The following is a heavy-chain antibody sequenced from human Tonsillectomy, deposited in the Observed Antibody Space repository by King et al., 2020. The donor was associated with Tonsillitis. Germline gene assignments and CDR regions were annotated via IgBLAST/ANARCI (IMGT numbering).Heavy chain of an antibody. J-gene: IGHJ6*02. CDR2: ISGYNGNT. Sequence: QLVQSGAEVKKPGASVKVSCKASGYTFTSYGVTWVRQAPGQGLEWMGCISGYNGNTNNSQKLQGRVTMTTDTSTSTAYMELRSLRSDDTAVYYCARVRMVRGVISHQLYGMDVWGQGTTVTVSS. V-gene: IGHV1-18*04. CDR1: GYTFTSYG. D-gene: IGHD3-10*01. CDR3: ARVRMVRGVISHQLYGMDV.